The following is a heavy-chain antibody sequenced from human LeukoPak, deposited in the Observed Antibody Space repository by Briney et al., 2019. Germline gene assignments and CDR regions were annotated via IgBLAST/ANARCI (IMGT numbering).Heavy chain of an antibody. CDR3: ARDVQMAISYFDY. CDR1: GDSFIDYA. CDR2: IIPLFKTA. V-gene: IGHV1-69*01. Sequence: GSTVKVSCKTSGDSFIDYAISWVRQAPGQGLEWMGGIIPLFKTATYAQKSQGRVTIIADESTSTSYMELSGLKSDDTAVYYCARDVQMAISYFDYWGQGTLVTVSA. D-gene: IGHD5-24*01. J-gene: IGHJ4*02.